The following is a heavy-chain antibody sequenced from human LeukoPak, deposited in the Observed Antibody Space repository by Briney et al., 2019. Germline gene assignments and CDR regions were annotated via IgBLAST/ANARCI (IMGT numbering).Heavy chain of an antibody. J-gene: IGHJ4*02. Sequence: GGSLRLSCAASGFTFSSYWMSWVRQAPGKGLEWVANIKQDGGEKHYVDSVKARFTISRDNAKNSLFLQMSSLTAEDTAVYYCARGGDYSPYFDYWGQGTLVTVSS. CDR1: GFTFSSYW. V-gene: IGHV3-7*04. CDR2: IKQDGGEK. D-gene: IGHD4-17*01. CDR3: ARGGDYSPYFDY.